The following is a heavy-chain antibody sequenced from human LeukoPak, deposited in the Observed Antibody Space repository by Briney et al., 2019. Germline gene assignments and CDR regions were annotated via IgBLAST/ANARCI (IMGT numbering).Heavy chain of an antibody. Sequence: GSSVKVSCKASVYTFTSYDINWVRQAPGQGLEWMGWMNPNNGNTGHAQKFQGRVTITRNASISTAYMELSSLRSEDTAVYYCAREVYYDSSGYYNWGQGTLVTVSS. J-gene: IGHJ4*02. CDR1: VYTFTSYD. V-gene: IGHV1-8*03. CDR2: MNPNNGNT. D-gene: IGHD3-22*01. CDR3: AREVYYDSSGYYN.